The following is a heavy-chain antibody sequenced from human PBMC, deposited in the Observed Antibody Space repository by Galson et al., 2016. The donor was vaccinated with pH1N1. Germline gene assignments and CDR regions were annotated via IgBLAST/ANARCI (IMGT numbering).Heavy chain of an antibody. Sequence: SLRLSCAASGFTFSDYWMHWVRQAPGKGLVWVSRINSDSSITNYVDSVKGRFTISRDNAKHTLYLQMNSLRAEDTAVYFCARGYFDSSAFYSGDFWGQGTLVTVSS. D-gene: IGHD3-22*01. CDR1: GFTFSDYW. CDR2: INSDSSIT. J-gene: IGHJ4*02. CDR3: ARGYFDSSAFYSGDF. V-gene: IGHV3-74*01.